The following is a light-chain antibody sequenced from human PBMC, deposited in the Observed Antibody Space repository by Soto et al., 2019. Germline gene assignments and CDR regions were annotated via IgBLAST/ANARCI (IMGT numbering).Light chain of an antibody. Sequence: DIVMTQSPLSLPVTPGEPASISCRSSQSLLHSNGYNYLDWYLQKPGQSPQLLIYLGSNRSSGVPDRFSGSGSGTDFTFTISSLQPEDIATYYCQQYSHLITFGQGTRREIK. CDR1: QSLLHSNGYNY. V-gene: IGKV2-28*01. CDR3: QQYSHLIT. J-gene: IGKJ5*01. CDR2: LGS.